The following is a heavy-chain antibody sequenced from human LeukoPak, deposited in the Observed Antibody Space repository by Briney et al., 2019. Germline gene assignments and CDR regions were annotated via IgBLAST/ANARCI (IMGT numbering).Heavy chain of an antibody. Sequence: SETLSLTCAVSGGSISSGGYSWSWIRQPPGKGLEWIGYIYHSGSTYYNPSLKSRVTISVDRSKNQFSLKLSSVTAADTAVYYCARGARTGVIDYWGQGTLVTASS. J-gene: IGHJ4*02. CDR1: GGSISSGGYS. CDR3: ARGARTGVIDY. V-gene: IGHV4-30-2*01. D-gene: IGHD3/OR15-3a*01. CDR2: IYHSGST.